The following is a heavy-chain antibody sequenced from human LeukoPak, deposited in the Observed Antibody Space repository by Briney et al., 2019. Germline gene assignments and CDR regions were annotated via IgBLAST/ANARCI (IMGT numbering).Heavy chain of an antibody. CDR2: IYYTRST. J-gene: IGHJ4*02. CDR1: GGSISSLY. V-gene: IGHV4-59*08. D-gene: IGHD6-6*01. CDR3: ARHRAYSSSSPFDY. Sequence: SETLSLTCSVSGGSISSLYWSWIRQPPGKGLEWIGYIYYTRSTNYNPSLRGRVTMFVDMSKNQFSLRLSSVTAADAAVYYCARHRAYSSSSPFDYWGQGTLVTVSS.